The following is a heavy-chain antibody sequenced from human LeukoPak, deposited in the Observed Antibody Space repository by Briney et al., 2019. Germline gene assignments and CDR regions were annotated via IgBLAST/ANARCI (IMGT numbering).Heavy chain of an antibody. J-gene: IGHJ4*02. D-gene: IGHD3-22*01. CDR3: AKWDTYYDSSGYYFY. V-gene: IGHV3-23*01. CDR1: GFTLSSYE. Sequence: GGSLRLSCTASGFTLSSYEMSWIRQAPGKGLEWVSAISGGGGSTYYADSVKGRFTISRDNSKNTLYLQMNSLRAEDTAVYYCAKWDTYYDSSGYYFYWGQGTLVTVSS. CDR2: ISGGGGST.